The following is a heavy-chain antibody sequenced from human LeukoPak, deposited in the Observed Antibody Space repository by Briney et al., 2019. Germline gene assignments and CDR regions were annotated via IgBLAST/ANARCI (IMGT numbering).Heavy chain of an antibody. Sequence: PGGSLRLSCAASGFAVGSNYMNWVRQAPGKGLEWVSVLYPDGRTYYADSVKGRFTISRDVSKNTLFLQMTSLRAEDTAVYYCAKAKGWYGEGYFDYWGQGTLVTVSS. J-gene: IGHJ4*02. D-gene: IGHD3-10*01. CDR1: GFAVGSNY. CDR3: AKAKGWYGEGYFDY. V-gene: IGHV3-53*01. CDR2: LYPDGRT.